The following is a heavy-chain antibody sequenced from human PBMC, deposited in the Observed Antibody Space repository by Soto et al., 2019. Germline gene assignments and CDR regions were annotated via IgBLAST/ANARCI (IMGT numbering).Heavy chain of an antibody. CDR3: AADPPQGGTVGGES. J-gene: IGHJ5*01. Sequence: TGGSLRLSGAAAGFTFTTDWMHWVRQGPEKGLAWIARTNGEGSETTYADSVSGPLTISRDNAKNTFYLQLNNIRVVGTAVYYFAADPPQGGTVGGESWGQGTLVTLCS. CDR2: TNGEGSET. V-gene: IGHV3-74*01. CDR1: GFTFTTDW. D-gene: IGHD2-15*01.